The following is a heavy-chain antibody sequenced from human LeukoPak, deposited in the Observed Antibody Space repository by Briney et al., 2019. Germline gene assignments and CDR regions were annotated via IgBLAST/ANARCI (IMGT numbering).Heavy chain of an antibody. CDR1: GYTFTGYY. J-gene: IGHJ6*03. CDR2: INPNSGGT. CDR3: ARGATVVIPYYYYYMDV. D-gene: IGHD4-23*01. Sequence: ASVKVSCKASGYTFTGYYMHWVRQAPGQGLEWMGWINPNSGGTNYAQKFQGRVTMTRDTSISTAYMELSRLRSDDTAVYYCARGATVVIPYYYYYMDVWGKGTTVTVSS. V-gene: IGHV1-2*02.